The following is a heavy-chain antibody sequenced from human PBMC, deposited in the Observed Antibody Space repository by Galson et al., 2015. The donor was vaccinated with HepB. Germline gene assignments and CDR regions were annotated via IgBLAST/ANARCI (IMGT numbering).Heavy chain of an antibody. J-gene: IGHJ4*02. CDR1: GYIFSIYD. D-gene: IGHD2-8*01. V-gene: IGHV1-3*01. CDR3: ARNANGLAY. CDR2: SNAGNGNT. Sequence: SVKVSCKASGYIFSIYDIYWVRQAPGQRLEWMGWSNAGNGNTKYSEQFQGRVTITWDTSASTAYMELSSLRSEDTAVYYCARNANGLAYWGQGTLVTVSS.